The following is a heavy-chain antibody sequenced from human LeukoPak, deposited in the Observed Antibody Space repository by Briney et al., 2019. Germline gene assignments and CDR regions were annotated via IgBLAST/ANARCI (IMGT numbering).Heavy chain of an antibody. CDR3: AKEGPESVVVVPTTSLHS. V-gene: IGHV3-23*01. CDR1: GFTFSSYA. D-gene: IGHD2-15*01. J-gene: IGHJ4*02. Sequence: GGSLRLSCAASGFTFSSYAMSWVRQAPGKGLEWVSAISGSGGSTYYADSVKGRFTISRDNSKNTLYLQMNSLRAEDTAVYYCAKEGPESVVVVPTTSLHSWGQGTRVAVSS. CDR2: ISGSGGST.